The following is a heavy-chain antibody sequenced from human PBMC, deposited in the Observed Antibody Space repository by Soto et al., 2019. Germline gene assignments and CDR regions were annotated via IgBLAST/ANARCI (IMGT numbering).Heavy chain of an antibody. CDR2: LIPIFGTT. V-gene: IGHV1-69*01. D-gene: IGHD3-10*01. J-gene: IGHJ6*02. CDR1: GGTFRSNA. CDR3: ASPPSFYYGSGYGMDV. Sequence: QVQLVQSGTEVQKPGSSVKVSCKASGGTFRSNAISWVRQAPGQGLEWMGGLIPIFGTTNYAQKFQGRVTIAADESASTAYMELSSLRSDDTAVYYCASPPSFYYGSGYGMDVWGQGTTVTVSS.